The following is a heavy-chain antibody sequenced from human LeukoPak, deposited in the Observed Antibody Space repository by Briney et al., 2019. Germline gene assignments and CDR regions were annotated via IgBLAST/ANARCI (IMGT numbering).Heavy chain of an antibody. CDR3: ASVRSGRYYFDY. CDR1: GGSVSSGNYY. V-gene: IGHV4-61*01. Sequence: SETLSLTCTVSGGSVSSGNYYWSWIRQPPGKGLEWIGYIYYSGSTNYSPSLKSRVTISVDTSKNQFSLKLTSVTAADTAVYYCASVRSGRYYFDYWGQGTLVTVSS. CDR2: IYYSGST. D-gene: IGHD5-24*01. J-gene: IGHJ4*02.